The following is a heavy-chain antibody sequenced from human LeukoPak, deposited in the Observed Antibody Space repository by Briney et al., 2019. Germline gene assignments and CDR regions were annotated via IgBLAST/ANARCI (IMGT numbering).Heavy chain of an antibody. CDR1: GASISTYH. J-gene: IGHJ4*02. CDR2: IYSSGRT. V-gene: IGHV4-4*07. D-gene: IGHD5-18*01. CDR3: ARDYSYPDY. Sequence: SETLSLTCSVSGASISTYHWSWIRQPAGKGLEWIGRIYSSGRTNYIPSLKSRLTMSVDTSKNQFSLKLNSVTAADTAVYYCARDYSYPDYWGQGTLVTVSS.